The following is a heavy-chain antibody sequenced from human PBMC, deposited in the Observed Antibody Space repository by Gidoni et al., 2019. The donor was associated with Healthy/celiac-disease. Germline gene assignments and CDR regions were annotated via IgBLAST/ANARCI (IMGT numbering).Heavy chain of an antibody. Sequence: QLQLQESGPGLVKPSETLSLTCTVSGGSISSSSYYWGWIRQPPGKGLEWIGRIYYSGSTYYNPSLKCRVTISVDTSKNQFSLKLSSVTAADTAVYYCATIAAAGTSTYDYWGQGTLVTVSS. V-gene: IGHV4-39*01. CDR3: ATIAAAGTSTYDY. CDR1: GGSISSSSYY. D-gene: IGHD6-13*01. CDR2: IYYSGST. J-gene: IGHJ4*02.